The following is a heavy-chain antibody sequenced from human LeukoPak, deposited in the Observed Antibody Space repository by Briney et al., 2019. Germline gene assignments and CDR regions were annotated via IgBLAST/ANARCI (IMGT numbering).Heavy chain of an antibody. CDR3: ARDAGGWFDP. J-gene: IGHJ5*02. Sequence: PGGSLRLSCAASGFTFDDYAMNWVRQAPGKGLEWVSSISSSSSYIYYADSVKGRFTISRDNAKNLLYLQMNSLRAEDTAVYYCARDAGGWFDPWGQGTLVTVSS. CDR2: ISSSSSYI. CDR1: GFTFDDYA. V-gene: IGHV3-21*06. D-gene: IGHD6-13*01.